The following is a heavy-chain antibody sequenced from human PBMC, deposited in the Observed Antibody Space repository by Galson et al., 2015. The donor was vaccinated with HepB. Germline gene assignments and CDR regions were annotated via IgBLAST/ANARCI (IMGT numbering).Heavy chain of an antibody. D-gene: IGHD6-13*01. CDR3: ARGMRFSSTWEDGFDI. CDR1: GFSFDGYA. V-gene: IGHV3-9*01. Sequence: SLRLSCAASGFSFDGYAMHWVRQAPGKGLEWVSGISWNGGSKAYADSVKGRFTISRDNAKNSLYLQMNSLRAEDTALYYCARGMRFSSTWEDGFDIWGQGTMVTVSS. CDR2: ISWNGGSK. J-gene: IGHJ3*02.